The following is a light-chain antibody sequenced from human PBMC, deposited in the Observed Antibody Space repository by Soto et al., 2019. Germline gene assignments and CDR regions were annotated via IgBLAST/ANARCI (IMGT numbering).Light chain of an antibody. J-gene: IGLJ2*01. V-gene: IGLV1-51*01. CDR2: DNN. Sequence: QSVLTQPPSVSAAPGPTVTISCSGGSSNIGNNFVSWYQQLPGTAPKLLIYDNNKRPSGIPDRFSASRSATSATLAITGLQTGDGAVYYCGTWDTSLSGGLFGGGTKLTVL. CDR3: GTWDTSLSGGL. CDR1: SSNIGNNF.